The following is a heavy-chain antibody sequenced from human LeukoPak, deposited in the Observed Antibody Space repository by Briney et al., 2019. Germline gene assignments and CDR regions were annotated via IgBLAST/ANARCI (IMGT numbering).Heavy chain of an antibody. CDR1: GGSVSSGTYY. J-gene: IGHJ4*02. CDR2: IYYTGST. D-gene: IGHD3-10*01. CDR3: ARRGGSGRSFDY. V-gene: IGHV4-61*01. Sequence: SETLSLTCIVSGGSVSSGTYYWSWIRQPPGKGLEWIGYIYYTGSTNYNPSLKSRLTISVDTSKNQFSLKLSSVTAADTAVYYCARRGGSGRSFDYWGQGTLVTVSS.